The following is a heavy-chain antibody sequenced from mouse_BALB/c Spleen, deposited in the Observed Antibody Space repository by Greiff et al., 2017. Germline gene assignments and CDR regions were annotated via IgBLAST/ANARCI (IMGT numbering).Heavy chain of an antibody. J-gene: IGHJ3*01. CDR1: GFTFSSFG. CDR2: ISSGSSTI. V-gene: IGHV5-17*02. CDR3: ARSHYGSSPWFAY. D-gene: IGHD1-1*01. Sequence: EVQLVESGGGLVQPGGSRKLSCAASGFTFSSFGMHWVRQAPEKGLEWVAYISSGSSTIYYADTVKGRFTISRDNPKNTLFLQMTSLRSEDTAMYYCARSHYGSSPWFAYWGQGTLVTVSA.